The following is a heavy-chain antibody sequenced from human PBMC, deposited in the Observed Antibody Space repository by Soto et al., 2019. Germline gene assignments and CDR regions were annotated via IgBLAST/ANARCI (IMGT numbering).Heavy chain of an antibody. CDR1: GDTFGRNA. Sequence: QVHLVQSGPEVKRPGSSVKVSCKASGDTFGRNAIHWVRQAPGQGLEWMGGIIPMFPTTNYAQKFKGRLTXXXXXXXXXXXMEMXXXXXXXXXXYYCTKDGXXXXXXYWG. V-gene: IGHV1-69*01. CDR3: TKDGXXXXXXY. CDR2: IIPMFPTT. J-gene: IGHJ4*01. D-gene: IGHD3-10*01.